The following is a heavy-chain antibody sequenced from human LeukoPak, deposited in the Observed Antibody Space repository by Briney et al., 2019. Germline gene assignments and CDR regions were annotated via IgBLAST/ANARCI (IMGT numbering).Heavy chain of an antibody. CDR3: AREYSYGYYFDS. CDR1: GFTFTAYY. V-gene: IGHV1-2*06. D-gene: IGHD5-18*01. CDR2: INPNSGGP. Sequence: ASVKVSCKTSGFTFTAYYLHWVRQAPGQGLEWMGRINPNSGGPNYAQKFQGRVTMTGDTSISTAYMELSGLRSDDTAMYYCAREYSYGYYFDSWGQGTLVTVSS. J-gene: IGHJ4*02.